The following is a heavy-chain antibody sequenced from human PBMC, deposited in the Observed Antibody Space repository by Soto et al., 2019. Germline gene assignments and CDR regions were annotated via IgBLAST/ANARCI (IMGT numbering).Heavy chain of an antibody. J-gene: IGHJ4*02. CDR1: GFTFNSYW. CDR3: ARGRGRDGDPPGY. Sequence: EVQLVESGGGLVQPGGSLRLSCATSGFTFNSYWMHWVRQAPGKGLVWVSRINGEGSSSSYAESVKGRFTISIDNAKNMLYLQMNSLRVEDAAVYYCARGRGRDGDPPGYWGQGTLVTVSS. D-gene: IGHD4-17*01. V-gene: IGHV3-74*01. CDR2: INGEGSSS.